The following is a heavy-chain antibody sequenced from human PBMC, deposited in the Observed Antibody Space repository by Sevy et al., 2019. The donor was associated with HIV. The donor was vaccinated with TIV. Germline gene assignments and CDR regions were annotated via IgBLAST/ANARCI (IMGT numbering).Heavy chain of an antibody. D-gene: IGHD5-12*01. CDR1: GGTFSSYA. J-gene: IGHJ3*02. V-gene: IGHV1-69*13. CDR2: IIPIFGTA. CDR3: ARDWRRWLQWDAFDI. Sequence: ASVKVSCKASGGTFSSYAISWVRQAPGQGLEWMGGIIPIFGTANYAQKFQGRVTITADESTSTAYMELSSLRSEDTAVYYCARDWRRWLQWDAFDIWGQGTMVTVS.